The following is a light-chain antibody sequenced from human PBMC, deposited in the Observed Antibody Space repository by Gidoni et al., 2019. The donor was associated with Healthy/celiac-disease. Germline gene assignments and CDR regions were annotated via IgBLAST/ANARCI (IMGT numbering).Light chain of an antibody. CDR2: AAS. CDR3: QQSYSTPRT. CDR1: QSISSY. Sequence: DIQITQSPSSLSASVGDRVTITCRRSQSISSYLNWYQQKPGKAPKLLIYAASSLQSGVPSRFSGSGSGTDFTLTISRLQPEDFATYYCQQSYSTPRTFGPGTKVDIK. J-gene: IGKJ3*01. V-gene: IGKV1-39*01.